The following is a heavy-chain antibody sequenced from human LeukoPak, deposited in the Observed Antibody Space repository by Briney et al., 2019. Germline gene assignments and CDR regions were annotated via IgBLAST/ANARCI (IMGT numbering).Heavy chain of an antibody. CDR1: GGSFSGYY. J-gene: IGHJ5*02. V-gene: IGHV4-34*01. CDR3: ARFGSTSYYLKDWFDP. D-gene: IGHD2-2*01. CDR2: INHSGST. Sequence: SETLSLTCAVYGGSFSGYYWSWIRQPPGKGLEWIGEINHSGSTNYNPSLKSRVTISVDTPKNQFSLKLSSVTAADTAVYYCARFGSTSYYLKDWFDPWGQGTLVTVSS.